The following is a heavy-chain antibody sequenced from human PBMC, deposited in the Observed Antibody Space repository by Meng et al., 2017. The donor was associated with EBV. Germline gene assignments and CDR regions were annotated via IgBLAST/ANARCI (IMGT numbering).Heavy chain of an antibody. CDR3: ARVEGSGSYYNSHEYFQH. D-gene: IGHD3-10*01. V-gene: IGHV1-69*01. Sequence: QVQPVQLGAAVKEPGSSVKVSCKASGGTFSSYAISWVRQAPGQGLEWMGGIIPIFGTANYAQKFQGRVTITADESTSTAYMELSSLRSEDTAVYYCARVEGSGSYYNSHEYFQHWGRGTLVTVSS. CDR1: GGTFSSYA. J-gene: IGHJ1*01. CDR2: IIPIFGTA.